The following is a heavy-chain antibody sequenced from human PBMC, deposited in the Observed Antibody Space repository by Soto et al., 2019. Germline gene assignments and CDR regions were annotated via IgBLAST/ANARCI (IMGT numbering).Heavy chain of an antibody. D-gene: IGHD2-15*01. J-gene: IGHJ6*03. CDR2: MNPNSGNT. CDR3: ARGGLGYCSGGSCYYYYYMDV. V-gene: IGHV1-8*01. CDR1: GYTFTSYD. Sequence: ASVKVSCKASGYTFTSYDINWVRQATGQGLEWMGWMNPNSGNTGYAQKFQGRVTMTRNTSISTAYMELSSLRSEDTAVYYCARGGLGYCSGGSCYYYYYMDVWGKGTTVTVSS.